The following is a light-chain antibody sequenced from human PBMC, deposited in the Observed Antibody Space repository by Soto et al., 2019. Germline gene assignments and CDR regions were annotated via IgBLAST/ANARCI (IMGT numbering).Light chain of an antibody. CDR3: QQYNSYSGT. J-gene: IGKJ1*01. V-gene: IGKV1-5*03. Sequence: DTQMTQSPSTLSASVGDRVTITCRASQSISNWLAWYQQKPGKAPNLLIYFASTLQSGVPSRFSGSGSGTEFTLTISSLQPDDFATYYCQQYNSYSGTFGQGTKVDIK. CDR2: FAS. CDR1: QSISNW.